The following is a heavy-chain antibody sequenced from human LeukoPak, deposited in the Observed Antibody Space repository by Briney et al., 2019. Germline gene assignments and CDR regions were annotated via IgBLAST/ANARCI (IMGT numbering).Heavy chain of an antibody. CDR2: ISSQSGSA. J-gene: IGHJ4*02. D-gene: IGHD2-2*01. CDR3: AKIFCSSITCYVDF. Sequence: SGTLSLTCGVSGGSISSSNWWTWVRQPPGKGLEWIGEISSQSGSANYNPSLMRRATISVDKSKNQFSLRLSSVTAADTAVYYCAKIFCSSITCYVDFWGQGTLVTVSS. CDR1: GGSISSSNW. V-gene: IGHV4-4*02.